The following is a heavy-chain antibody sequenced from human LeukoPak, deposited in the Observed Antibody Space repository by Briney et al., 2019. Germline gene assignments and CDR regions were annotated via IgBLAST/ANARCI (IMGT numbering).Heavy chain of an antibody. CDR2: ITGSSSTI. Sequence: PGGSLRLSCAASGFTFSTYSMNCVRQAPGKGLEWISYITGSSSTIYYADSVKGRFTISRDNAKNSLYLQMNSLRAEDTAVYYCARPLRSSGYHCFDYWGQGTLVTVSS. CDR1: GFTFSTYS. CDR3: ARPLRSSGYHCFDY. V-gene: IGHV3-48*01. J-gene: IGHJ4*02. D-gene: IGHD3-22*01.